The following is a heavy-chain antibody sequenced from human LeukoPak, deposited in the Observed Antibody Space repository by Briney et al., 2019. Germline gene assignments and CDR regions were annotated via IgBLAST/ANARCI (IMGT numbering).Heavy chain of an antibody. J-gene: IGHJ4*02. CDR1: GYTFTGYY. Sequence: GASVKVSCKASGYTFTGYYMHWVRQAPGQGLEWMGRINPNSGGTNYAQKFQGRVTMTRDTSISTAYMELSRLRSDDTAVYYCAVTPDHSSSWVHANDYWGQGTLVTVSP. V-gene: IGHV1-2*06. CDR2: INPNSGGT. CDR3: AVTPDHSSSWVHANDY. D-gene: IGHD6-13*01.